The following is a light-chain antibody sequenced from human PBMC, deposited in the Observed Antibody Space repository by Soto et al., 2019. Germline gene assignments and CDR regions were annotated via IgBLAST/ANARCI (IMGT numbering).Light chain of an antibody. Sequence: IVMTQKQATLSLSPGERAALSSRASQSISRSLAWYQQKPGQAPRLLISDASTRATGIPARFSGSGSGTEFTLTISSLQSEDFALYYCHQYNSWPPGTFGQGTKVDIK. CDR1: QSISRS. V-gene: IGKV3-15*01. CDR2: DAS. CDR3: HQYNSWPPGT. J-gene: IGKJ2*01.